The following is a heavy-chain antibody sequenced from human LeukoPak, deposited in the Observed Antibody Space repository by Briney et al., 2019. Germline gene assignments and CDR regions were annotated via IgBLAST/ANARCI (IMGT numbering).Heavy chain of an antibody. D-gene: IGHD5-24*01. CDR3: ARNQRWVQLEWDGLDL. CDR1: GFTLINYR. CDR2: RRYDGSNK. V-gene: IGHV3-30*02. J-gene: IGHJ3*01. Sequence: GGSLTHSFPATGFTLINYRMHWVRQAPCKGRDGVAFRRYDGSNKYYGDSVKGRFTISRDNSKNTLYLQLNSLRAEDTALYYCARNQRWVQLEWDGLDLWGQGTMVTVSS.